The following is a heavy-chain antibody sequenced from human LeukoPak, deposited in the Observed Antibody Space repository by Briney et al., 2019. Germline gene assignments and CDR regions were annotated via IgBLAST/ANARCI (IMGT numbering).Heavy chain of an antibody. CDR1: GFIFSSYS. Sequence: GGSLRLSCAASGFIFSSYSMNWVRQAPGKGLEWVSGIRVSGSTYYPDSVTGRFTISRDNSENTLYLQMSGLRAEDTAIYYCAKGTGDTAYYFDFWGQGVLVTVSS. V-gene: IGHV3-23*01. CDR2: IRVSGST. CDR3: AKGTGDTAYYFDF. J-gene: IGHJ4*02. D-gene: IGHD7-27*01.